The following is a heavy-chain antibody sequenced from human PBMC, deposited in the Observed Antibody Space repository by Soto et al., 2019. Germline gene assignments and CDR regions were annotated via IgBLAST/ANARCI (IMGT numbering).Heavy chain of an antibody. CDR1: GFTFGDYY. V-gene: IGHV3-11*01. CDR3: ARDYPPYCSGGSCYQQTNWFDP. CDR2: ISSSGSTI. J-gene: IGHJ5*02. D-gene: IGHD2-15*01. Sequence: SGGSLRLSCAASGFTFGDYYMSWIRQAPGKGLEWVSYISSSGSTIYYADSVKGRFTISRDNAKNSLYLQMNSLRAEDTAVYYCARDYPPYCSGGSCYQQTNWFDPWGQGTLVTVSS.